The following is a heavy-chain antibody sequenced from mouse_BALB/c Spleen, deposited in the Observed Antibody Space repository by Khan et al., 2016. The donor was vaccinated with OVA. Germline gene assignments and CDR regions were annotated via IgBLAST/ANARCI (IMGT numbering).Heavy chain of an antibody. Sequence: QVQLQQSGAELVRRGVSVKISCKGSGYTFTDYARHWVKQSHAKSLEWIGVISTYYGVADYNQMFKGKAIMTVDKSFSTAYMELARLTSEDSPSYYCARRSRNSRSAYWHQAPLVTVSA. CDR1: GYTFTDYA. CDR2: ISTYYGVA. V-gene: IGHV1S137*01. D-gene: IGHD2-1*01. J-gene: IGHJ3*01. CDR3: ARRSRNSRSAY.